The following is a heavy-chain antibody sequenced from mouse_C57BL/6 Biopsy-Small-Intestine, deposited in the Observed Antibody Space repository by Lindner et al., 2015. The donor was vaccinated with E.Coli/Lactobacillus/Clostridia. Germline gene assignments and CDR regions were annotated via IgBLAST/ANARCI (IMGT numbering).Heavy chain of an antibody. CDR1: YYTFTSYY. J-gene: IGHJ1*01. V-gene: IGHV1S12*01. D-gene: IGHD1-1*01. CDR3: ARERDCSSTSCLDYYYKGMDV. Sequence: SVKVSCKASYYTFTSYYIHWVRQAPGQGLEWMGLINPSGGSPSYPQNFQGRVTMTRDTSTSTVYMELSSLRSEDTAVYYCARERDCSSTSCLDYYYKGMDVWGQGTTATVSS. CDR2: INPSGGSP.